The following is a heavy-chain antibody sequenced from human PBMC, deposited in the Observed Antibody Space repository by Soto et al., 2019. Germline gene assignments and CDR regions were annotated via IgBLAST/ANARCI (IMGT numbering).Heavy chain of an antibody. Sequence: PGGSLRLSCAASGFTFSDYYMSWIRQSPGKGLEWVSYISGGGGSTISYADSVKGRFTISRDNAQNSLYLQMNSLRAEDTAVYYCARARGYYDSSGFDYWGRGALVTVSS. J-gene: IGHJ4*02. CDR1: GFTFSDYY. V-gene: IGHV3-11*01. CDR2: ISGGGGSTI. D-gene: IGHD3-22*01. CDR3: ARARGYYDSSGFDY.